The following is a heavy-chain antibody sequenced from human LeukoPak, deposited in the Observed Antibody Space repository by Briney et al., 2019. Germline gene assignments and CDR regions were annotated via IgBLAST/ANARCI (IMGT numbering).Heavy chain of an antibody. CDR1: GYTFTSYG. V-gene: IGHV1-18*01. CDR3: ARDQHYYYDSSGYSDY. Sequence: ASVKVSCKASGYTFTSYGISWVRQAPGQGLEWMGWISAYNGNTNYAQKLQGRVTMTTDTSTSTAYMELRSLRSDDTAVYYCARDQHYYYDSSGYSDYWGQGTLVTVSS. D-gene: IGHD3-22*01. CDR2: ISAYNGNT. J-gene: IGHJ4*02.